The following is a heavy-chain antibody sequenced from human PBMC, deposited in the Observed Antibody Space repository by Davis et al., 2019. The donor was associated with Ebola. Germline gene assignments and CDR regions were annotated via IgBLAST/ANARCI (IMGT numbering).Heavy chain of an antibody. J-gene: IGHJ6*02. D-gene: IGHD4-17*01. CDR1: GGSISSYY. Sequence: SETLSLTCTVSGGSISSYYWSWIRQPPGKGLEWIGEINHSGSTNYNPSLKSRVTISVDTSKNQFSLKLSSVTAADTAVYYCARGIYRLRLGMDVWGQGTTVTVSS. CDR3: ARGIYRLRLGMDV. CDR2: INHSGST. V-gene: IGHV4-34*01.